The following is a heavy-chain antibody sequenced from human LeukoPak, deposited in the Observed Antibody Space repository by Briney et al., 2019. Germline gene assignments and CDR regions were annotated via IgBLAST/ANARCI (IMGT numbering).Heavy chain of an antibody. D-gene: IGHD3-10*01. J-gene: IGHJ4*02. CDR3: ARGAVGGYFGY. V-gene: IGHV4-39*07. CDR2: IYYSGST. CDR1: GGSISSSSYY. Sequence: SETLSLTCTVSGGSISSSSYYWGWIRQPPGKGLEWIGSIYYSGSTYYNPSLKSRVTISVDTSKNQFSLKLSSVTAADTAVYYCARGAVGGYFGYWGQGTLVTVSS.